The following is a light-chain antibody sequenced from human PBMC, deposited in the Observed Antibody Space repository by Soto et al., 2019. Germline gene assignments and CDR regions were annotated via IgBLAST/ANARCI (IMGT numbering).Light chain of an antibody. V-gene: IGKV3-11*01. CDR1: QSFRGL. Sequence: EVVLTQSPVTLSLSPGERATLSCRASQSFRGLLAWYQQKPGQAPRLLIYDAYNRVTGIPPRFSGSGSGTDFTLTISSLEPGDSAVYYCQQRHMWPITFGQGTRLEI. J-gene: IGKJ5*01. CDR3: QQRHMWPIT. CDR2: DAY.